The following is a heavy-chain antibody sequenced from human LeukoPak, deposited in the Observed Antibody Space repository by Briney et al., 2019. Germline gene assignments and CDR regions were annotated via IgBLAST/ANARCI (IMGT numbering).Heavy chain of an antibody. CDR2: IRSRANSYTT. J-gene: IGHJ6*02. D-gene: IGHD2-2*01. CDR1: GFTFSGSA. CDR3: TRHSDKYCSSAGCFHYNFYGLDV. Sequence: GGSLRLSCAASGFTFSGSAMHWVRQAHGKGLEWLGRIRSRANSYTTVYAAPVQGRFIISRDDSMNMAYLQMNSLRVEDTAVYYCTRHSDKYCSSAGCFHYNFYGLDVWGQGTTVIVSS. V-gene: IGHV3-73*01.